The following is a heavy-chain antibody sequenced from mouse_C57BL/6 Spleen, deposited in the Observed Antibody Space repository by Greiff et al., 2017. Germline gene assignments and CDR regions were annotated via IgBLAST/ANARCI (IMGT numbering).Heavy chain of an antibody. J-gene: IGHJ1*03. CDR1: GFTFRSYT. D-gene: IGHD2-3*01. CDR3: ARHVAYDGYWYFDV. V-gene: IGHV5-9*01. Sequence: EVMLVESGGGLVKPGGSLKLSCAASGFTFRSYTMSWVRPTPEKRLEWVATISGGGGNTYYPDNVKGRFTISRDNAKNTLYLQMSSLRSEDTALYYCARHVAYDGYWYFDVWGTGTTVTVSS. CDR2: ISGGGGNT.